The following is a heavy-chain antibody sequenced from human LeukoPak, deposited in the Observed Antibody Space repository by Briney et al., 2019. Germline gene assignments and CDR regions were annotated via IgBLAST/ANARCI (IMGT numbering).Heavy chain of an antibody. V-gene: IGHV3-30*18. CDR2: ISYDGSNK. D-gene: IGHD4-17*01. J-gene: IGHJ5*02. Sequence: GRSLRLSCAASGFTFSSYGMHWVRQAPDKGLERVAVISYDGSNKYYADSVKGRFTISRDNSKNTLYRQMNSLRAEDTAVYYCAKETTTVTDWFDPWGQGTLVTVSS. CDR1: GFTFSSYG. CDR3: AKETTTVTDWFDP.